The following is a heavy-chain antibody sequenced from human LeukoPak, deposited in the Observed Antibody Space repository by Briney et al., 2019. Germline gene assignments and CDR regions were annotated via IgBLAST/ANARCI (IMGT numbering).Heavy chain of an antibody. D-gene: IGHD6-19*01. CDR2: IYTSGST. V-gene: IGHV4-4*07. Sequence: SETLSLTCTVSGGSISSYYWSWIRQPAGKGLEWIGRIYTSGSTNYNPSLKSRVTMSVDTSKNQFSLKLSSVTAADTAVYYCATSVAGKYYYYYYMDVWSKGTTVTVSS. CDR1: GGSISSYY. CDR3: ATSVAGKYYYYYYMDV. J-gene: IGHJ6*03.